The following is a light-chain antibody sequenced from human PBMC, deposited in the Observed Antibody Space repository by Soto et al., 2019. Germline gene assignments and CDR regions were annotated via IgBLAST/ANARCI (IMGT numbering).Light chain of an antibody. J-gene: IGKJ3*01. V-gene: IGKV1-33*01. CDR3: HQYYNLPPFT. CDR1: QDISNY. Sequence: DIQMTQSPSSLSASVGDRVTITCQASQDISNYLNWYQQKPGKAPKLLIYDASNLETGVPSRFSGSASGTDFTFTISSLQPEDIATYYCHQYYNLPPFTFGPGTKVDIK. CDR2: DAS.